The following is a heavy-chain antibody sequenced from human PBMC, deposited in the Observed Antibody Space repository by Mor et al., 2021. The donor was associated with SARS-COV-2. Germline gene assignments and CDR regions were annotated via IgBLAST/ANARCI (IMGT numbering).Heavy chain of an antibody. J-gene: IGHJ4*02. CDR3: ARGSIVGATDY. V-gene: IGHV4-34*01. Sequence: NPSLKSRVTISVDTSKNQFSLKLSSVTAADTAVYYCARGSIVGATDYWGQGTLVTVS. D-gene: IGHD1-26*01.